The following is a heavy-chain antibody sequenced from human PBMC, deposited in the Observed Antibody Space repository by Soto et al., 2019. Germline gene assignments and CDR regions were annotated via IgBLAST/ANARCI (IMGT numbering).Heavy chain of an antibody. CDR1: GFTFSSYS. V-gene: IGHV3-48*02. Sequence: EVQLLESGGGLVQPGGSLRLSCAASGFTFSSYSMNWVRQAPGKGLEWVSYISSSSSTTYYADSVKGRFTISRDNAKNSLYLNMIRLRDEDTAVYYCARVRWGLLVPDWGQGTLVTVSS. CDR2: ISSSSSTT. J-gene: IGHJ4*02. CDR3: ARVRWGLLVPD. D-gene: IGHD1-26*01.